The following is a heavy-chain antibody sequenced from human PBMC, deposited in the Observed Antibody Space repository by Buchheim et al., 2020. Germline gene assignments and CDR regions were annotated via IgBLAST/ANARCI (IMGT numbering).Heavy chain of an antibody. CDR3: AKVAVAGLYYYYYYMDV. Sequence: EVQLVESGGGLVQPGRSLRLSCAASGFTFDDYAMHWVRQAPGKGLEWVSGISWNSGSIGYADSVKGRFTISSDNAKNSLYLQMNSLRAEDTALYYCAKVAVAGLYYYYYYMDVWGKGTT. CDR2: ISWNSGSI. CDR1: GFTFDDYA. D-gene: IGHD6-19*01. V-gene: IGHV3-9*01. J-gene: IGHJ6*03.